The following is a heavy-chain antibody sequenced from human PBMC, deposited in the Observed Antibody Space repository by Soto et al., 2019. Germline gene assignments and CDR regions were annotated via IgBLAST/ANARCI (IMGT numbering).Heavy chain of an antibody. Sequence: EVQLVESGGGLVQPGGSLRLSCAASGFTFSSYAMHWVRQAPGKGLEYVSAISSNGGSTYYANSVKGRFTISRDNSKNTLYLQLGSLRAEDMALYYSARPSGPGGTFDIWGQGTMVTFSS. V-gene: IGHV3-64*01. CDR3: ARPSGPGGTFDI. D-gene: IGHD3-10*01. J-gene: IGHJ3*02. CDR1: GFTFSSYA. CDR2: ISSNGGST.